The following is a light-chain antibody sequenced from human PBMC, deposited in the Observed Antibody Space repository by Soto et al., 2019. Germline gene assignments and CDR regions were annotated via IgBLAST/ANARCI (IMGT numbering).Light chain of an antibody. J-gene: IGKJ1*01. Sequence: EIVLTQSPGTVSLSPGERATLSCRASQSVGSRWLAWYQQKPGQAPRVLVYGGSNRATGLPDRFSGSGSGTDFTLSTSRLEPEDYGVNYWQQAYSSRTFGHGTKVDMK. V-gene: IGKV3-20*01. CDR2: GGS. CDR3: QQAYSSRT. CDR1: QSVGSRW.